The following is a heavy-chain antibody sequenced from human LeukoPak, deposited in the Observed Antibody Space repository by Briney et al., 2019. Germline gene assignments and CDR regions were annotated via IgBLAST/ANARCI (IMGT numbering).Heavy chain of an antibody. CDR2: INSGGST. CDR1: GFTVSSNY. V-gene: IGHV3-53*01. D-gene: IGHD6-19*01. Sequence: PGGSLRLSCAASGFTVSSNYMSWVRQAPGKGLEWVSVINSGGSTYYADSVKGRFTISRDKSKNTLYLQMNSLRAEDTAVYYCARAPDWYSSGWHDPLAYWGQGTLVTVSS. J-gene: IGHJ4*02. CDR3: ARAPDWYSSGWHDPLAY.